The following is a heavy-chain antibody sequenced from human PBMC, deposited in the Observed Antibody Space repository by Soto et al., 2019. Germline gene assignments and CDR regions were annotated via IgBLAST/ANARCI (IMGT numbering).Heavy chain of an antibody. CDR3: AHRQFSQLVRGDGYFDY. J-gene: IGHJ4*02. CDR2: IYWNDDK. V-gene: IGHV2-5*01. D-gene: IGHD6-6*01. Sequence: QITLKESGPTLVKPTQTLTLTCTFSGFSLSTSGVGVGWIRQPPGKALEWLALIYWNDDKRYSPSLKSRLTITKDTSKNQVVLTMTNMDPVDTATYYYAHRQFSQLVRGDGYFDYWGQGTLVTVSS. CDR1: GFSLSTSGVG.